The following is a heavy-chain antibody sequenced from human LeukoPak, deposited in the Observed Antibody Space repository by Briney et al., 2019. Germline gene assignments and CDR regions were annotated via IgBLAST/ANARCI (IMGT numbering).Heavy chain of an antibody. CDR1: GYTFTGYY. V-gene: IGHV1-8*02. CDR3: ARSPEGAIDY. J-gene: IGHJ4*02. D-gene: IGHD1-26*01. Sequence: ASVKVSCKASGYTFTGYYMHWVRQATGQGLEWMGWMNPNSGNTGYAQKFQGRVTMTRDTSTSTVYMELSSLRSEDTAVYYCARSPEGAIDYWGQGTLVTVSS. CDR2: MNPNSGNT.